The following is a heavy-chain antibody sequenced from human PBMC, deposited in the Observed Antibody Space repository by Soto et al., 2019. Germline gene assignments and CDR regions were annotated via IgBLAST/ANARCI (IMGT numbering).Heavy chain of an antibody. CDR2: RNPNSGNT. V-gene: IGHV1-8*01. J-gene: IGHJ6*03. Sequence: QVQLVQSGAEVKKPGASVKVSCKASGYTFTSYDINWVRQATGQGLEWMGWRNPNSGNTGYAQKFQGRVTMTRNTSISTDYMELGSLRSEDTAVYYCACSIRAGYSYIYYMDVWGKGTTVTVSS. CDR1: GYTFTSYD. D-gene: IGHD5-18*01. CDR3: ACSIRAGYSYIYYMDV.